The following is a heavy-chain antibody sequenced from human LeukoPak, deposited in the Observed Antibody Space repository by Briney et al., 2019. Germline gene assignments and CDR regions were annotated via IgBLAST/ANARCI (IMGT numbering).Heavy chain of an antibody. CDR1: GGSFSGYY. Sequence: PSETLSLTCAVYGGSFSGYYWSWIRQPPGKGLEWIGEINHSGSTNYNPSLKSRVTISVDTSKNQFSLKLSSVTAADTAVYYCARVKRRSSSWYQPYYYYYYMDVWGKGTTVTVSS. CDR3: ARVKRRSSSWYQPYYYYYYMDV. CDR2: INHSGST. V-gene: IGHV4-34*01. J-gene: IGHJ6*03. D-gene: IGHD6-13*01.